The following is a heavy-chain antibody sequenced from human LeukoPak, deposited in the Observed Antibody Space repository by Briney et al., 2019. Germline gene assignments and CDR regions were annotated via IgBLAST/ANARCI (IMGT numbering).Heavy chain of an antibody. D-gene: IGHD3-10*01. CDR1: GASISSGTYS. CDR2: IYHTGST. J-gene: IGHJ5*02. V-gene: IGHV4-30-2*01. Sequence: PSQTLSLTCTVSGASISSGTYSWSWIRQPPGEGLEWIVYIYHTGSTYHNPSLKSRVTISVDRSKNQFSLNLNSVTAADTALYYCARGDGSGSGRWLDPWGQGTLITVSS. CDR3: ARGDGSGSGRWLDP.